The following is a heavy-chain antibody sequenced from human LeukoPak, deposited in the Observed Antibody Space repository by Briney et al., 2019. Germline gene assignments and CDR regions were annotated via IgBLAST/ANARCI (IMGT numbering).Heavy chain of an antibody. V-gene: IGHV4-59*12. CDR2: IYYSGST. Sequence: PSETLSLTCTVSGGSISSYYWSWIRQPPGKGLEWIGYIYYSGSTNYNPSLKSRVTISVDTSKNQFSLKLSSVTAADTAVYYCASLPRIVVVPAVRNWYFDLWGRGTLVTVSS. CDR3: ASLPRIVVVPAVRNWYFDL. D-gene: IGHD2-2*01. J-gene: IGHJ2*01. CDR1: GGSISSYY.